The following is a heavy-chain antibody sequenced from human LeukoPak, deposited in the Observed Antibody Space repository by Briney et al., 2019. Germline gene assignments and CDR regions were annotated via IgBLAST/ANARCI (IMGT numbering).Heavy chain of an antibody. Sequence: GGSLTLSCAASGFTFSSYSMNWVRQAPGKGLEWVSAISSSSSYIYYADSVKGRFTISRDNAKNSLYLQMNSLRAEDTAVYYCARDSAVAAPEPLDYWGQGTLVTVSS. J-gene: IGHJ4*02. CDR1: GFTFSSYS. CDR2: ISSSSSYI. CDR3: ARDSAVAAPEPLDY. V-gene: IGHV3-21*01. D-gene: IGHD6-19*01.